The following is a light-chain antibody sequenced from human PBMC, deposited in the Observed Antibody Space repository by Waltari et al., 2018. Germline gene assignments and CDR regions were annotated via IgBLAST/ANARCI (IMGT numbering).Light chain of an antibody. CDR1: QSVSSY. V-gene: IGKV3-11*01. CDR2: DAS. J-gene: IGKJ3*01. Sequence: EIVLTQSPATLSLSPVERATLSCRASQSVSSYLAWYQQKPGQAPRLLIYDASNRATGIPARFSGSGSGTDFTLTISSLEPEDFAVYYCQQRSNWLLFTFGPGTKVDIK. CDR3: QQRSNWLLFT.